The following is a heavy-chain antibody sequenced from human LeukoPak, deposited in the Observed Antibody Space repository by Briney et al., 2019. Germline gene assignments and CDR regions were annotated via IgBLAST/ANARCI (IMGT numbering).Heavy chain of an antibody. D-gene: IGHD6-6*01. CDR2: ISSSSSYI. Sequence: GGSLRLSCAASGFTFSSYSMNWVRQAPGKGLEWVSSISSSSSYICYADSVKGRFTISRDNAKNSLYLQMNSLRAEDTAVYYCARDVSAARRFDYWGQGTLVTVSS. J-gene: IGHJ4*02. CDR3: ARDVSAARRFDY. CDR1: GFTFSSYS. V-gene: IGHV3-21*01.